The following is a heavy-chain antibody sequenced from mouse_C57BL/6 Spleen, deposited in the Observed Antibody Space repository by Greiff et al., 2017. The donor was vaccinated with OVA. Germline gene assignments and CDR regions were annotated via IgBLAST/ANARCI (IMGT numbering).Heavy chain of an antibody. CDR3: ARKLGRVFFFDY. D-gene: IGHD4-1*01. Sequence: QVQLKQPGAELVMPGASVKLSCKASGYTFTSYWMHWVKQRPGQGLEWIGEIDPSDSYTNYNQKFKGKSTLTVDKSSSTAYMQLSSLTSEDSAVYYCARKLGRVFFFDYWGQGTTLTVSS. CDR1: GYTFTSYW. J-gene: IGHJ2*01. V-gene: IGHV1-69*01. CDR2: IDPSDSYT.